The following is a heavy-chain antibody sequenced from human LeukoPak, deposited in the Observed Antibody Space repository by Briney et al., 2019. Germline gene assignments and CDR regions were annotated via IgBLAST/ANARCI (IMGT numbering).Heavy chain of an antibody. J-gene: IGHJ5*02. CDR3: ARPFWSGYSEYNWLDP. CDR2: IYHSGST. D-gene: IGHD3-3*01. Sequence: KTSETLSLTCAVSGYSISSGYYWGWIRQPPGKGLEWIGSIYHSGSTYYNPSLKSRVTISVDTSKNQFSLKLSSVTAADTAVYYCARPFWSGYSEYNWLDPWGQGTLVTVSS. CDR1: GYSISSGYY. V-gene: IGHV4-38-2*01.